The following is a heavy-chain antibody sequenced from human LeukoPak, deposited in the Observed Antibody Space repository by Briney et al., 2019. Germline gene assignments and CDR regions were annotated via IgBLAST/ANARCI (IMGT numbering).Heavy chain of an antibody. J-gene: IGHJ4*02. Sequence: GGSLRLSCAASGFTFDDYAMHWVRQAPGKGLESVSGISWNSGSIGYADSVKGRFTISRDNAKNSLYLQMNSLRAEDTALYYCAKDVLTSSSSFFDYWGQGTLVTVSS. CDR3: AKDVLTSSSSFFDY. D-gene: IGHD2-2*01. V-gene: IGHV3-9*01. CDR2: ISWNSGSI. CDR1: GFTFDDYA.